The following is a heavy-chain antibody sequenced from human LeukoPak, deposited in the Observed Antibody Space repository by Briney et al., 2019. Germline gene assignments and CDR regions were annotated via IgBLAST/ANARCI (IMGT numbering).Heavy chain of an antibody. CDR2: INSDGSST. CDR1: GFTFSSYW. D-gene: IGHD4-11*01. V-gene: IGHV3-74*01. Sequence: GRSLRLSCAASGFTFSSYWMHWVRQAPGKGLVWVSRINSDGSSTSYADSVKGRFTISRDNAKNTLYLQMNSLRAEDTAVYYCAREYSDYYFDYWGQGTLVTVSS. J-gene: IGHJ4*02. CDR3: AREYSDYYFDY.